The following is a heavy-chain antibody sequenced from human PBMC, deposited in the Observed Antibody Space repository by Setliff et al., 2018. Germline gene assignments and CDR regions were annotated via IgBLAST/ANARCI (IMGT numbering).Heavy chain of an antibody. Sequence: LSLTCAVYGGSFSGYYWSWIRQPPGKGLEWIGEINHSGSTNYNPSLKSRVTISVDTSKNQFSLKLSSVTAADSAIYYCARVPPQCYFDYWGQGTLVTVSS. V-gene: IGHV4-34*01. CDR1: GGSFSGYY. CDR3: ARVPPQCYFDY. CDR2: INHSGST. D-gene: IGHD6-19*01. J-gene: IGHJ4*02.